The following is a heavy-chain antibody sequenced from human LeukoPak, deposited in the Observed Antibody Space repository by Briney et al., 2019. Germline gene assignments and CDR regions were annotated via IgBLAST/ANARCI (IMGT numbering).Heavy chain of an antibody. J-gene: IGHJ4*02. CDR2: FDPEDGET. V-gene: IGHV1-24*01. Sequence: ASVKVSCKVSGYTLTELSMHWVRQAPGKGLEWMGGFDPEDGETIYAQKFQGRVTMTEDTSTDTAYMELSSLRSEDTAVYYCATVRRELIRFDYWGQGTLVSVSS. D-gene: IGHD1-26*01. CDR3: ATVRRELIRFDY. CDR1: GYTLTELS.